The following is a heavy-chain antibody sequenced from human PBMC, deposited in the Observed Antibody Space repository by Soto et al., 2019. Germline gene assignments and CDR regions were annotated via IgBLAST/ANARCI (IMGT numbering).Heavy chain of an antibody. CDR3: ARGGSSDWQVAFDF. CDR2: VNHNGRN. J-gene: IGHJ3*01. Sequence: ETLSLTCAVYGGSFSGYFWNWIRQTPGKGLEWIGKVNHNGRNNYNPSLKSRVTISLDMSKNQISLKLTSVTAADTAVYYCARGGSSDWQVAFDFWGQGTMVTVSS. CDR1: GGSFSGYF. V-gene: IGHV4-34*01. D-gene: IGHD6-19*01.